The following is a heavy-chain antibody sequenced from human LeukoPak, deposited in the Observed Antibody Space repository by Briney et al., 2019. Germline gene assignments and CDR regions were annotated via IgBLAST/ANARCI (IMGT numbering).Heavy chain of an antibody. CDR2: ISAYNGNT. CDR1: GYTFTSYG. Sequence: GASVKVSCKASGYTFTSYGISWVRQAPGQGLEWMGWISAYNGNTNYAQKLQGRVTMTTDTSTSTAYMELRSLRSDDTAVYCCARVPVTIFGVVIMGSYFDYWGQGTLVTVSS. D-gene: IGHD3-3*01. CDR3: ARVPVTIFGVVIMGSYFDY. V-gene: IGHV1-18*01. J-gene: IGHJ4*02.